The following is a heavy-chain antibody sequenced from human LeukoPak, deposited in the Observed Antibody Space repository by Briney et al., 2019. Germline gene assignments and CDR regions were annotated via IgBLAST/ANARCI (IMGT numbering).Heavy chain of an antibody. V-gene: IGHV4-59*01. CDR3: ARGLWDSGNSLGMGV. J-gene: IGHJ6*02. CDR1: GDSISSYY. CDR2: IYFSGNT. Sequence: PSETLSLTCAVSGDSISSYYWNWIRQPPGKGLEWIGYIYFSGNTNYNPSLKSRVTISLDTSKNQFSLRLSSLTAADTAVYYCARGLWDSGNSLGMGVWGQGTTVTVSS. D-gene: IGHD1-26*01.